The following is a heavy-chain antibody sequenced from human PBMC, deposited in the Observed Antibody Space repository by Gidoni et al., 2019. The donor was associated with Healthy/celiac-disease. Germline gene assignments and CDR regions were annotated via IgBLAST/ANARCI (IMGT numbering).Heavy chain of an antibody. D-gene: IGHD1-26*01. V-gene: IGHV4-39*01. CDR1: GGSLSSCRYY. Sequence: QLQLQESGPGLVKPSETLSLTCTVSGGSLSSCRYYWGWIRQPPGKGLEWIGSIYYSGSTYYNPSLKSRVTISVDTSKNQFSLKLSSVTAADTAVYYCARVIVGATTNFDYWGQGTLVTVSS. CDR2: IYYSGST. J-gene: IGHJ4*02. CDR3: ARVIVGATTNFDY.